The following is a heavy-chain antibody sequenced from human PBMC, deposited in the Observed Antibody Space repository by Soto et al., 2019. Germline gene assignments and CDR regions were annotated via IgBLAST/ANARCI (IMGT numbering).Heavy chain of an antibody. J-gene: IGHJ4*02. CDR3: ARDTFSGDSSGPHY. Sequence: PGESLKISCKGSGYSFSRHWIAWVRQTPGKGLEWMGLIYPGDSDTRYSPSFQGQVTISADKSITTAYLQWSSLKASDTAIYYCARDTFSGDSSGPHYWGQGTLVTVSS. CDR1: GYSFSRHW. V-gene: IGHV5-51*01. D-gene: IGHD3-22*01. CDR2: IYPGDSDT.